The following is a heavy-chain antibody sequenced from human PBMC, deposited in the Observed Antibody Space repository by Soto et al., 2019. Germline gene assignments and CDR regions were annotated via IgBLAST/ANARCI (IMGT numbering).Heavy chain of an antibody. Sequence: QVQLVQSGAEVKKPGSSVEVSCKASGGTFSSYTISWVRQAPGQGLEWMGRIIPILGIANYAQKFQGRVTITADKSTSTAYMELSSLRSEDTAVYYCARQDNWNDVPGGYWGQGTLVTVSS. CDR3: ARQDNWNDVPGGY. CDR1: GGTFSSYT. V-gene: IGHV1-69*02. CDR2: IIPILGIA. D-gene: IGHD1-1*01. J-gene: IGHJ4*02.